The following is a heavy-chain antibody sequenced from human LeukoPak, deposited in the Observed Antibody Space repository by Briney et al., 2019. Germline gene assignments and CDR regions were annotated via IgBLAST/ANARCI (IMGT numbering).Heavy chain of an antibody. CDR3: ARVNWAFGLDY. Sequence: ASVKVSCKASGYTFTSYDINWVRQATGQGLEWMGWINPNSGGTNYAQKFQGWVTMTRDTSISTAYMELSRLRSDDTAVYYCARVNWAFGLDYWGQGTLVTVSS. CDR2: INPNSGGT. J-gene: IGHJ4*02. D-gene: IGHD3-10*01. V-gene: IGHV1-2*04. CDR1: GYTFTSYD.